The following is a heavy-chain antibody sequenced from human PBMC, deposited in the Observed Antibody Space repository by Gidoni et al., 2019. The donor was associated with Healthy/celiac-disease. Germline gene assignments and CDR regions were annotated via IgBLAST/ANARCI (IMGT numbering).Heavy chain of an antibody. J-gene: IGHJ4*02. CDR3: AGKHTGWELL. Sequence: EVPLVESGGGLVQPGGSLSLSFAAPGFTVSSNYMGWVRQAPGRGLEWVSVIYSGGSTYYADSVKGRFTISRDNSKNTLYLQMNSLRAEDTAVYYCAGKHTGWELLWGQGTLVTVSS. CDR1: GFTVSSNY. V-gene: IGHV3-66*02. CDR2: IYSGGST. D-gene: IGHD2-15*01.